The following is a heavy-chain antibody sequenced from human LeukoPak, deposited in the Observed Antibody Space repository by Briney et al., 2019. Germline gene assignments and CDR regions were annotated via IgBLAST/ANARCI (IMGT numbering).Heavy chain of an antibody. CDR1: GFTFSSSW. CDR3: ARTTAGPKGYFDY. V-gene: IGHV3-7*01. J-gene: IGHJ4*02. Sequence: PGGSLRLSCAASGFTFSSSWMSWVRQAPGKGLEWVANIKQDGSEKYYVDSVKGRFTVSRDNAKNSLYLQMSSLRAADTAVYYCARTTAGPKGYFDYWGQGTLVTVSS. D-gene: IGHD6-19*01. CDR2: IKQDGSEK.